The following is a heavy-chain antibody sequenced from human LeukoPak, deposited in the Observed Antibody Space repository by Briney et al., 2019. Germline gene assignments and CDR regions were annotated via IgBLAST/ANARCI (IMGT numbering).Heavy chain of an antibody. J-gene: IGHJ5*02. CDR3: ARDLRASDP. CDR1: GFTFSVYS. Sequence: GGSLRLSCAASGFTFSVYSMDWVRQAPGKGLEWVSTISSSSRSIYYADSVKGRFTISRDNANNSLYLQMNSLRAEDTAVYYCARDLRASDPWGQGTLVTVSS. V-gene: IGHV3-48*01. CDR2: ISSSSRSI.